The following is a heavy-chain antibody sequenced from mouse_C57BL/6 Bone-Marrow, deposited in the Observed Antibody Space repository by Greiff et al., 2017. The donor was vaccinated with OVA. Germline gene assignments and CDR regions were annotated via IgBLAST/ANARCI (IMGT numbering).Heavy chain of an antibody. CDR1: GFTFSDYY. CDR2: ISNGGGST. J-gene: IGHJ1*03. V-gene: IGHV5-12*01. D-gene: IGHD2-1*01. CDR3: ARGRVYYGNYLWYFDV. Sequence: EVKLMESGGGLVQPGGSLKLSCAASGFTFSDYYMYWVRQTPEKRLEWVAYISNGGGSTYYPDTVKGRFTISRDNAKNTLYLQMSRLKSEDTAMYYCARGRVYYGNYLWYFDVWGTGTTVTVSS.